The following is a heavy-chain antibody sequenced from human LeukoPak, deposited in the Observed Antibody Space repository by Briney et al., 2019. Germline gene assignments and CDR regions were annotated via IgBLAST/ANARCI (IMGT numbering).Heavy chain of an antibody. CDR1: GGTFSSYA. CDR2: MNPNSGNT. D-gene: IGHD3-10*01. Sequence: GASVKVSCKASGGTFSSYAISWVRQAPGQGLEWMGWMNPNSGNTGYAQKFQGRVTMTRNTSISTAYMELSSLRSEDTAVYYCARGLHYYGSGLLDPWGQGTLVTVSS. V-gene: IGHV1-8*02. CDR3: ARGLHYYGSGLLDP. J-gene: IGHJ5*02.